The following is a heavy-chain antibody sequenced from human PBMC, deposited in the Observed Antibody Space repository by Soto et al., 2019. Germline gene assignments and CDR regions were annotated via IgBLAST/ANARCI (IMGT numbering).Heavy chain of an antibody. V-gene: IGHV4-39*07. J-gene: IGHJ4*02. Sequence: PSETLSLTCTVSGGSISSSSYYWGWIRQPPGKGLEWIGSIYYSGSTYYNPSLKSRVTISVDTSKNQFSLKLSSVTAADTAVYYCARDIAAAGNLYFDYWRQGTLVTVSS. CDR2: IYYSGST. CDR1: GGSISSSSYY. CDR3: ARDIAAAGNLYFDY. D-gene: IGHD6-13*01.